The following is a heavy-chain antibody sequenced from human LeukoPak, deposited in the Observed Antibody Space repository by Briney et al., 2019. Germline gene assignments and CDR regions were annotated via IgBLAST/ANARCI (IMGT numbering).Heavy chain of an antibody. CDR1: GGSFSGYY. CDR2: INHSGST. D-gene: IGHD3-22*01. V-gene: IGHV4-34*01. Sequence: PSQTLSLNCAVHGGSFSGYYWSWLRQPPGKGLEWIGEINHSGSTNYNPSLKSRVIISVDTSKNQFSLKLSSVTTADTAVYYCARIQCYYDSSGYSHFDYWGQGTLVTVSS. J-gene: IGHJ4*02. CDR3: ARIQCYYDSSGYSHFDY.